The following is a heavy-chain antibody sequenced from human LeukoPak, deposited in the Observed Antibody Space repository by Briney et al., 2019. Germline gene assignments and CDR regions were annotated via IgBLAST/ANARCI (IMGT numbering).Heavy chain of an antibody. CDR2: IYYSGST. Sequence: PSETLSLTCAVYGGSFSGYYWSWLRQPPGKGLEWIGYIYYSGSTNYNPSLKSRVTISVDTSKNHFSLKLSTVTAADTAVYYCARRSFSYYTMDVWGQGTTVTVSS. V-gene: IGHV4-59*08. CDR1: GGSFSGYY. CDR3: ARRSFSYYTMDV. J-gene: IGHJ6*02.